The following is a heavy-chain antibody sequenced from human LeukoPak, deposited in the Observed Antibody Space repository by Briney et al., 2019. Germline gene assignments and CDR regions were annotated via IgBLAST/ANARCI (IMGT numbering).Heavy chain of an antibody. CDR3: ASPSPARRSTSWAAFDI. V-gene: IGHV1-18*01. Sequence: ASVKVSCKASGYTFTSYGISWVRQAPGQGLEWMGWISAYNGNTNYAQKLQGRVTMTTDTSTSTAYMELRSLRSDDTAVYYCASPSPARRSTSWAAFDIWGQGTMVTVSS. D-gene: IGHD2-2*01. J-gene: IGHJ3*02. CDR1: GYTFTSYG. CDR2: ISAYNGNT.